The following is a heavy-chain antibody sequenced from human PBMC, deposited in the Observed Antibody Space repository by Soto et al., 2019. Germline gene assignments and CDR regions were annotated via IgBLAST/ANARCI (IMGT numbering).Heavy chain of an antibody. Sequence: QVQLQESGPGLVKPSETLSLTCTVSGGSISSYYWNWIRQPPGKGLEWIGHIYYSGSTNYNPSLKSRVTISVDTSKNQLSLKVDSVTAADTAMYYCARRGERGWFGLWGQGTLVTVSS. D-gene: IGHD3-10*01. CDR1: GGSISSYY. J-gene: IGHJ5*02. V-gene: IGHV4-59*08. CDR3: ARRGERGWFGL. CDR2: IYYSGST.